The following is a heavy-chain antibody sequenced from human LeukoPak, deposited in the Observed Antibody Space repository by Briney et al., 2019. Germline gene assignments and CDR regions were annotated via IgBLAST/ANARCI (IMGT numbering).Heavy chain of an antibody. CDR2: ISYDGSNK. Sequence: GGSLRLSCAASGFTFSSYAMHWVRQAPGKGLEWVAVISYDGSNKYYADSVKGRFTISRDNSKNTLYLQMNSLRAEDTAVYYCARDEMVRGVRYYYYGMDVWGQGTTVTVSS. J-gene: IGHJ6*02. D-gene: IGHD3-10*01. CDR1: GFTFSSYA. V-gene: IGHV3-30*04. CDR3: ARDEMVRGVRYYYYGMDV.